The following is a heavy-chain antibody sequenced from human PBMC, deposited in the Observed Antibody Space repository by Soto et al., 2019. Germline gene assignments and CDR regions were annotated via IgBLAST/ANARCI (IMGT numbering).Heavy chain of an antibody. CDR2: IYPVDSNT. J-gene: IGHJ4*02. CDR1: RYSFNTYW. Sequence: GESLKISCKGSRYSFNTYWIGWVRQMPGKGLEWMGVIYPVDSNTRYRPSFQGQVTISADKSISTAYLQWSSLKASDTAMYYCARSPYTSNCCIDYWGQGTPVTVSS. CDR3: ARSPYTSNCCIDY. V-gene: IGHV5-51*06. D-gene: IGHD6-13*01.